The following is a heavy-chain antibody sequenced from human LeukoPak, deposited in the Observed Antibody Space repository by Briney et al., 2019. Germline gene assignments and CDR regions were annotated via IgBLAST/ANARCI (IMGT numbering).Heavy chain of an antibody. D-gene: IGHD2-2*02. Sequence: ASVKVSCKASGYTFTGYYMHWVRQAPGQGLEWMGWISAYNGNTNYAQKLQGRVTMTTDTSTSTAYMELRSLRSDDTAVYYCARDRGVVVVPAAIPHLDYWGQGTLVTVSS. J-gene: IGHJ4*02. V-gene: IGHV1-18*04. CDR2: ISAYNGNT. CDR1: GYTFTGYY. CDR3: ARDRGVVVVPAAIPHLDY.